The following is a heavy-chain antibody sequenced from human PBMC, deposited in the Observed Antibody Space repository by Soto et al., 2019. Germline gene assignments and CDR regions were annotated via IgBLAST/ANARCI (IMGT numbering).Heavy chain of an antibody. J-gene: IGHJ6*03. D-gene: IGHD3-3*01. Sequence: GGSLRLSCAASGFTFSSYGMHWVRQAPGKGLEWVAVIWYDGSNKYYADSVKGRFTISRDNSKNTLYLQMNSLRAEDTAVYYCAAGTIFGQAYMDVWGKGTTVTVSS. CDR2: IWYDGSNK. V-gene: IGHV3-33*01. CDR1: GFTFSSYG. CDR3: AAGTIFGQAYMDV.